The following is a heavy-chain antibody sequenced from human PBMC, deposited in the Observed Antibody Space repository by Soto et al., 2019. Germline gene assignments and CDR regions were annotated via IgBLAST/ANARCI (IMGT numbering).Heavy chain of an antibody. D-gene: IGHD2-2*01. J-gene: IGHJ5*02. CDR3: ARDCDTVLRPAAVRRGWFDP. CDR1: GYTFTTYG. V-gene: IGHV1-3*05. Sequence: QVQLVQSGAVEKKPGASVKLSGKASGYTFTTYGIHWVRQVPGQSLEWMGWINAGNGNIRCSQRFQDRVTITRDTSASTAYMELSSLTSEDTAVYYCARDCDTVLRPAAVRRGWFDPWGQGTLVIVSS. CDR2: INAGNGNI.